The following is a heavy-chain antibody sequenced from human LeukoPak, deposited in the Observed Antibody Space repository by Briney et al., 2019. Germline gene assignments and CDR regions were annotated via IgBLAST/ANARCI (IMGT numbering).Heavy chain of an antibody. CDR3: ARDWPPRAGFYDSSGYFDAFDI. D-gene: IGHD3-22*01. CDR2: IIPIFGTA. V-gene: IGHV1-69*01. Sequence: SVKVSCKASGGTFSSYAISWVRQAPGQGLEWMGGIIPIFGTANYAQKFQGRVTITADESTSTAYMELSSLRSEDTAVYYCARDWPPRAGFYDSSGYFDAFDIWGQGTMVTVSS. J-gene: IGHJ3*02. CDR1: GGTFSSYA.